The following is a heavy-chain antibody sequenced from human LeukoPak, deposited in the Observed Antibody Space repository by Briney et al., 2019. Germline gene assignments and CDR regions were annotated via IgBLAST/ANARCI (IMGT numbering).Heavy chain of an antibody. CDR2: IYSGGDT. D-gene: IGHD4/OR15-4a*01. V-gene: IGHV3-66*01. CDR3: ARDPPAVRTNTYA. Sequence: AGRSLRLSCAASGFTVSNNYMNWVRQAPGKGLEWVSLIYSGGDTHYADSVKGRFTISRDSSKNTLYLQMNSLRAEDTAVYYCARDPPAVRTNTYAWGQGTLVTVSS. CDR1: GFTVSNNY. J-gene: IGHJ5*02.